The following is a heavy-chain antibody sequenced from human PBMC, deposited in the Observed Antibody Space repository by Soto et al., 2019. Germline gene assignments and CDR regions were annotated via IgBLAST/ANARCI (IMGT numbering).Heavy chain of an antibody. CDR2: ISYDGSNK. CDR3: ARDGYCSGGSCYSVPVFDY. J-gene: IGHJ4*02. V-gene: IGHV3-30-3*01. CDR1: GFTFSSYA. Sequence: GGSLRLSCAASGFTFSSYAMHWVRQAPGKGLEWVAIISYDGSNKYYADSVKGRFTISRDNSKNTLYLQMNSLRAEDTAVYYCARDGYCSGGSCYSVPVFDYWGQGTLVTVSS. D-gene: IGHD2-15*01.